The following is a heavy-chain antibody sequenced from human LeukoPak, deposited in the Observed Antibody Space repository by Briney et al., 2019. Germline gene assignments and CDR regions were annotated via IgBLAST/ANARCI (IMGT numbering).Heavy chain of an antibody. D-gene: IGHD3-22*01. CDR2: ISAYNGNT. V-gene: IGHV1-18*01. J-gene: IGHJ4*02. CDR3: ATTDYYDSSGYYF. CDR1: GYTFTSYG. Sequence: ASVKVSCKASGYTFTSYGISWVRQAPGQGLEWMGWISAYNGNTNYAQKLQGRVTMTTDISTSTAYMELRSLRSDDTAVYYCATTDYYDSSGYYFWGQGTLVTVSS.